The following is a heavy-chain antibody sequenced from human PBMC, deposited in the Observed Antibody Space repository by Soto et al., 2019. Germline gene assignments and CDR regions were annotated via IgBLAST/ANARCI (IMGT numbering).Heavy chain of an antibody. Sequence: PTESLSLAWSVSVCTINSVDYFWSWSRQPPGKGGEVIGAIFYTGSRYYDRSLKSRASMSMDASKNLFSLRLTSLTAPETPVYFCARVKATLYRSYWLYXWGQGTQFTVSX. D-gene: IGHD5-12*01. CDR2: IFYTGSR. J-gene: IGHJ5*01. V-gene: IGHV4-30-4*01. CDR3: ARVKATLYRSYWLYX. CDR1: VCTINSVDYF.